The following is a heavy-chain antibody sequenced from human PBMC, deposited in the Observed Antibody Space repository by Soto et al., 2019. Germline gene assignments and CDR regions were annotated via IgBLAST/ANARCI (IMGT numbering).Heavy chain of an antibody. CDR3: VADYSSGWYHPYYYYYGMDV. CDR1: GFCCTSAA. D-gene: IGHD6-19*01. V-gene: IGHV1-58*01. Sequence: GPSVKVSRKDTGFCCTSAAVQWVRQARGQRLEWIGWIVVGSGNTNYAQKFQERVTITRDMSTSTAYMELSSLRSEDTAVYYCVADYSSGWYHPYYYYYGMDVWGQGTTVTVAS. CDR2: IVVGSGNT. J-gene: IGHJ6*02.